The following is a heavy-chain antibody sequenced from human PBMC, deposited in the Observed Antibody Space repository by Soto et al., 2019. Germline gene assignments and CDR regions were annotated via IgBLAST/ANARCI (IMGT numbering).Heavy chain of an antibody. CDR1: GGSISSGDYY. CDR3: ARDIAARPGWFDP. D-gene: IGHD6-6*01. Sequence: SDTLSLTCTVSGGSISSGDYYWSWIRQPPGKGLEWIGYIYYSGSTYYNPSLKSRVTISVDTSKNQFSLKLSSVTAADTAVYYCARDIAARPGWFDPWGQGTLVTVSS. V-gene: IGHV4-30-4*02. J-gene: IGHJ5*02. CDR2: IYYSGST.